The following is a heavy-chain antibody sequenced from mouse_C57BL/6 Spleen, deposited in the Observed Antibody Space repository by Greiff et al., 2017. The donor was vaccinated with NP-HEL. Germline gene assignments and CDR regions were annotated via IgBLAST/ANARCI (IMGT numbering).Heavy chain of an antibody. CDR2: ILPGSGTT. J-gene: IGHJ2*01. CDR1: GYTFTGYW. Sequence: VQLQQSGAELMKPGATVKLSCKASGYTFTGYWIDWVKQRPGQGLEWIGEILPGSGTTNYNEKFKGKATFTAETSSNTAYMQLSSRTTEDSDIYYGARMAGDYWGQGTTLTVSS. CDR3: ARMAGDY. V-gene: IGHV1-9*01. D-gene: IGHD2-3*01.